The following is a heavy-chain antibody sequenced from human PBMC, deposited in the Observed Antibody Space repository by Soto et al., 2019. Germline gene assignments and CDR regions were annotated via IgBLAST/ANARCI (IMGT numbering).Heavy chain of an antibody. J-gene: IGHJ4*02. CDR1: GYTFTTYG. CDR2: ISTYNGNT. V-gene: IGHV1-18*01. D-gene: IGHD3-22*01. CDR3: ARGPTHYHDHTGNECLDY. Sequence: QVQLVQSGAEVKKPGASVKVSCKASGYTFTTYGISWVRQARGRGLDWVGRISTYNGNTKYAERLQGRVTMTTDTTTSTDYMELRSLRSDDTAVYNCARGPTHYHDHTGNECLDYWGQGTLVTVSS.